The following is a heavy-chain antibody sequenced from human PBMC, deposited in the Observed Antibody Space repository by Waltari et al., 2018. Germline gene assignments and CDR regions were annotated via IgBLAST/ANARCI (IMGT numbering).Heavy chain of an antibody. D-gene: IGHD6-19*01. CDR2: INHSGST. CDR1: GGSFSGYY. CDR3: ARLAIAVAGRGGDY. Sequence: QVQLQQWGAGLLKPSETLSLTCAVYGGSFSGYYWSWIRQPPGKGLEWIGEINHSGSTNSNPSLKSRVTISVDTSKNQFSLKLSSVTAADTAVYYCARLAIAVAGRGGDYWGQGTLVTVSS. J-gene: IGHJ4*02. V-gene: IGHV4-34*01.